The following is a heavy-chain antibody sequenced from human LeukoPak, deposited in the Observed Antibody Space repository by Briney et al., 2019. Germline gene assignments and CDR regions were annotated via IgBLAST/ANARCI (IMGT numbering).Heavy chain of an antibody. J-gene: IGHJ6*02. Sequence: ASVNVSCKASGGTFSSYAISWVRQAPGQGLEWMGGIIPICGTANYAQKFQGRVTITADESTSTAYMELSSLRSEDTAVYYCARAARAAGPYYYDSSGYPYYYYGMDVWGQGTTVSVSS. CDR3: ARAARAAGPYYYDSSGYPYYYYGMDV. CDR2: IIPICGTA. CDR1: GGTFSSYA. D-gene: IGHD3-22*01. V-gene: IGHV1-69*13.